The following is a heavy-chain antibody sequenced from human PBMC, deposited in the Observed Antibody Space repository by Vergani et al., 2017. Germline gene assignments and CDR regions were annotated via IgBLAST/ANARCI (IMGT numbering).Heavy chain of an antibody. Sequence: QVQLVQSGAEVKKPGASVKVSCKASGYTFTDYFMHWVRQAPGQGLEWMGWINPNSGGTNYAQKFQGRVTMTRDTSISTAYMELSNLISEDTAVYYCARVGTSSNRDYFDYWGQGTLVTVSS. J-gene: IGHJ4*02. CDR2: INPNSGGT. D-gene: IGHD2-2*01. CDR1: GYTFTDYF. CDR3: ARVGTSSNRDYFDY. V-gene: IGHV1-2*02.